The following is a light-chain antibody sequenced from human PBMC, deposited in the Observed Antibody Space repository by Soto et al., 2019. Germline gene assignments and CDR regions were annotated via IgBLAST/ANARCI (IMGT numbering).Light chain of an antibody. CDR1: NSNIGADFN. CDR3: QSYDSSLSGYV. CDR2: VNN. J-gene: IGLJ1*01. V-gene: IGLV1-40*01. Sequence: QSVLTQPPSVSGAPGQRVTISCTGSNSNIGADFNVHWYQQVPGTAPKLLIYVNNNRPSGVPDRFSGSKSGTSASLAITGLQAEDEDDDYCQSYDSSLSGYVFGTGTKLTVL.